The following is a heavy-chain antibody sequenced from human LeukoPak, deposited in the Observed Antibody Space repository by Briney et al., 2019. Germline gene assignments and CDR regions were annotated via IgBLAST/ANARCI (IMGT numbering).Heavy chain of an antibody. Sequence: ASVKVSFKTSGYTFTNYGVTWVRQAPGQGLEWMGWISSYNANTKYAEKFQGRISMTTDTSTSTAYMELTSLRSDDTAVHYCARGISALDYWGQGTLVTVSS. CDR1: GYTFTNYG. J-gene: IGHJ4*02. CDR2: ISSYNANT. V-gene: IGHV1-18*01. D-gene: IGHD3-3*02. CDR3: ARGISALDY.